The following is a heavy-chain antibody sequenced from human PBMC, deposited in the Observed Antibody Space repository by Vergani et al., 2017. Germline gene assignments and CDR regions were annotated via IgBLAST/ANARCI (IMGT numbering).Heavy chain of an antibody. Sequence: QVQLQESGPGLVKPSQTLSLTCTVSGGSINSHNYYWSWIRQPAGKGLEWIGRIHTSGSTNYNPSLKSRVTMSEDTSKIQFSLNLTSVTAADTAVYFCARGSCLGGSCYKPLFDYGGQGILVTVSS. D-gene: IGHD2-15*01. CDR3: ARGSCLGGSCYKPLFDY. CDR2: IHTSGST. V-gene: IGHV4-61*02. CDR1: GGSINSHNYY. J-gene: IGHJ4*02.